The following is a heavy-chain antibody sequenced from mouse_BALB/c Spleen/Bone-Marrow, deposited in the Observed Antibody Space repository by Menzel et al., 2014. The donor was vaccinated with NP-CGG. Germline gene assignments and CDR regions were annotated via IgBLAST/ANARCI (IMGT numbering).Heavy chain of an antibody. CDR1: GYTFTNYW. J-gene: IGHJ2*01. CDR2: INPSTGYT. D-gene: IGHD1-1*01. V-gene: IGHV1-7*01. Sequence: QVQLQQSGAELAKPGASVKMSCKASGYTFTNYWMHWVKQRPGQGLEWIGYINPSTGYTEYNQKFKDKATLTADKSSSTAYMQLSSLTSEDSAVYYCARIYYYGSDYLVQGPTLSVPS. CDR3: ARIYYYGSDY.